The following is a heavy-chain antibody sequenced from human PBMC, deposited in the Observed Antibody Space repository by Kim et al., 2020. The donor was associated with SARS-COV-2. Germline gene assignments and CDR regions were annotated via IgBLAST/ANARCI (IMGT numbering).Heavy chain of an antibody. V-gene: IGHV3-48*02. Sequence: DAVRGRFTISRDNAKKSLYLQMSSLRDDDTAVYYGARDRGSSSSQTRFDYWGQGTLVTVSS. J-gene: IGHJ4*02. D-gene: IGHD6-6*01. CDR3: ARDRGSSSSQTRFDY.